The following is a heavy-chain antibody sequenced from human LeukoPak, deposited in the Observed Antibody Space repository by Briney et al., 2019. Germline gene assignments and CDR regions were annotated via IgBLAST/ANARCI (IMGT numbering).Heavy chain of an antibody. Sequence: PSETLSLTCTVSGGSISPYYWSWIRQPPGKGLEWIGYIYYRGNTNYNPSLKSRVTISVDTSKNQFSLRLSSVTAADTAVYYCASGRVVVTYAFDIWGQGTMVTVSS. CDR2: IYYRGNT. CDR1: GGSISPYY. J-gene: IGHJ3*02. V-gene: IGHV4-59*08. CDR3: ASGRVVVTYAFDI. D-gene: IGHD3-22*01.